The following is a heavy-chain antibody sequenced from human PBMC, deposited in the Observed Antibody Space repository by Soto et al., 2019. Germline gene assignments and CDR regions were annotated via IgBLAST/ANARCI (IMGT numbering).Heavy chain of an antibody. Sequence: GGSLRLSCAASGFTFSSFAMSWVRQAPGKGLEWVSGISASGGSTDYADSVKGRFTISRDNSKNTLYLQMNSLRAEDTAVYYCAKDYYYDSSGYYLGTRLIDYWGQGTLVTVSS. J-gene: IGHJ4*02. D-gene: IGHD3-22*01. CDR1: GFTFSSFA. V-gene: IGHV3-23*01. CDR2: ISASGGST. CDR3: AKDYYYDSSGYYLGTRLIDY.